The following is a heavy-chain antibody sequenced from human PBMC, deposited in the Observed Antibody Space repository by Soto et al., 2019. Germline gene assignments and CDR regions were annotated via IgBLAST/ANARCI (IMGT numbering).Heavy chain of an antibody. Sequence: GGSLRLSCAASGFTFSSYAMSWVRQAPGKGLEWVSAISGSGGSTYYADSVKGRFTISRDNSKNTLYLQMNSLRAEDTAVYYCEKDLGRTAMVNLFDYWGQGTLVTVSS. CDR2: ISGSGGST. CDR3: EKDLGRTAMVNLFDY. J-gene: IGHJ4*02. D-gene: IGHD5-18*01. CDR1: GFTFSSYA. V-gene: IGHV3-23*01.